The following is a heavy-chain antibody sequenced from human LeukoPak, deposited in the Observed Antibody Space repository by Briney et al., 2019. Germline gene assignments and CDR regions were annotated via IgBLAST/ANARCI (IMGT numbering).Heavy chain of an antibody. CDR2: IKSKADGGTT. CDR1: GFTFSNAW. CDR3: TTITAAGHYDY. Sequence: GGSLRLSCAASGFTFSNAWMSWVRQAPGKGLEWVGRIKSKADGGTTDFAAPMKGRFTILRDDSKNTLYLQMNSLKTEDTAVYYCTTITAAGHYDYWGQGTLVTVSS. D-gene: IGHD6-13*01. J-gene: IGHJ4*02. V-gene: IGHV3-15*01.